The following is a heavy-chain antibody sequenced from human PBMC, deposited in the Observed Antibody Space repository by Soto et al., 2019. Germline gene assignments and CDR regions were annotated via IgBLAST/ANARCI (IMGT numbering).Heavy chain of an antibody. D-gene: IGHD3-9*01. CDR3: VRDQDWAFDY. CDR1: GFTFSSYS. CDR2: ITRGGSSI. V-gene: IGHV3-48*01. J-gene: IGHJ4*02. Sequence: EVQLVESGGGVIQPGGSLRLSCAASGFTFSSYSMNWVRQAPGKGLEWISYITRGGSSIYYADSVKGRFTISRDNAKNSLYLQMDSLGAEDTAVYYCVRDQDWAFDYWGQGTLVTVSS.